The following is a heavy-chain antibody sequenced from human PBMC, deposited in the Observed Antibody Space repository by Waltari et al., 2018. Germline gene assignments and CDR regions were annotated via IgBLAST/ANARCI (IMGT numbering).Heavy chain of an antibody. D-gene: IGHD3-10*01. CDR3: ARQVGRGSWSLDY. CDR2: IFYRGTT. Sequence: QLHLHESGPGLVKPSATLSLSCTVPGDSLSTANYWLGLIPQPPGKGLEWIWSIFYRGTTHYNPSLNSRVTLSVDTSKNHFSLKLSFVTAADTAIYYCARQVGRGSWSLDYWGQGTLVPVSS. CDR1: GDSLSTANYW. J-gene: IGHJ4*02. V-gene: IGHV4-39*01.